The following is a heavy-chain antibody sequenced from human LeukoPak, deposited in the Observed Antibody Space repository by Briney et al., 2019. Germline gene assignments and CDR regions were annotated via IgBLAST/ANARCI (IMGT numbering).Heavy chain of an antibody. CDR1: GYTFTGYY. CDR2: INPNSGGT. Sequence: ASVKVSCKASGYTFTGYYMHWVRQAPGQGLEWMGWINPNSGGTNYAQKFQGRVTMTRDTSISTAYMELSRLRSDDTAVYYCARVSYGSGSYWGKYYFDYWGQGTLVTVSS. D-gene: IGHD3-10*01. J-gene: IGHJ4*02. CDR3: ARVSYGSGSYWGKYYFDY. V-gene: IGHV1-2*02.